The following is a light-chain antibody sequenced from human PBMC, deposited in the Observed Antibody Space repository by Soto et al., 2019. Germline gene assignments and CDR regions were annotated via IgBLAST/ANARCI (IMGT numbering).Light chain of an antibody. CDR3: QQYNNWPT. Sequence: EIVMTQSPATLSVSPGERATLSCRASQSIRINLAWYQHKPGQAPRLLIYGASTRATGIPARFSGSGSGTEFTLTIRSLPSEDFGVYYCQQYNNWPTFGPGTKVDIK. V-gene: IGKV3-15*01. J-gene: IGKJ3*01. CDR2: GAS. CDR1: QSIRIN.